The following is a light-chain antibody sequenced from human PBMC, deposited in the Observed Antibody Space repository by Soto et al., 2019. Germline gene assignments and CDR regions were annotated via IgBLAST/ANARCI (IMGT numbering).Light chain of an antibody. CDR1: SSDVGGYNY. J-gene: IGLJ1*01. CDR2: DVS. Sequence: LTQPASVSGSPGQSITISCTGTSSDVGGYNYVSWYQQHPGKAPKLMIYDVSNRPSGVSNRFSGSKSGNTASLTISGLQAEDEADYYCSSYTSSSTLYVFGSGTKVTV. V-gene: IGLV2-14*01. CDR3: SSYTSSSTLYV.